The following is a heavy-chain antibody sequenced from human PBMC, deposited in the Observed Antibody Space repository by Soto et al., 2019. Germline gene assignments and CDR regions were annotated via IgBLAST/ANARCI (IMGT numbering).Heavy chain of an antibody. D-gene: IGHD6-19*01. CDR3: ARSPGYSSGWYVAAFDI. CDR2: TYYRSKWYN. J-gene: IGHJ3*02. CDR1: GDSVSSNSSA. V-gene: IGHV6-1*01. Sequence: PSQTLSLTCAISGDSVSSNSSAWNCISQSPSRGLEWLGRTYYRSKWYNDYAVSVKSRITINPDTSKNQFSLQLNSVTPEDTAVYYCARSPGYSSGWYVAAFDIRGQGTTVTVSS.